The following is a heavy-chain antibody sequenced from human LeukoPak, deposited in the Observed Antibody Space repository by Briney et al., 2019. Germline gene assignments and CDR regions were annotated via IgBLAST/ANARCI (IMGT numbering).Heavy chain of an antibody. Sequence: ASVKVSCKASGYTFTDYYIHWVRQAPGQGLEWMGWINPNSGDTNYAQKFQGRVTMTRDTSISTAYMELSRLRSDDTAVYYCARRSGLGYYFDYWGQGTLVTVSS. D-gene: IGHD3-10*01. CDR2: INPNSGDT. CDR1: GYTFTDYY. CDR3: ARRSGLGYYFDY. V-gene: IGHV1-2*02. J-gene: IGHJ4*02.